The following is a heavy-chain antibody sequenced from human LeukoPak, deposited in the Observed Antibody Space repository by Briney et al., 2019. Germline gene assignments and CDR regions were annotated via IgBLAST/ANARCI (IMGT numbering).Heavy chain of an antibody. D-gene: IGHD2-21*02. CDR1: GYRFTSYW. V-gene: IGHV5-10-1*01. CDR3: ARRALPPAYCGGDCFDAFDI. J-gene: IGHJ3*02. Sequence: AESLMISCKGSGYRFTSYWISWVRQMPGKGVEWMGRIDPSDSYTNYSPSFQGHVTISADKSISTAYLQWSSLKASDTAMYYCARRALPPAYCGGDCFDAFDIWGQGTMVTVSS. CDR2: IDPSDSYT.